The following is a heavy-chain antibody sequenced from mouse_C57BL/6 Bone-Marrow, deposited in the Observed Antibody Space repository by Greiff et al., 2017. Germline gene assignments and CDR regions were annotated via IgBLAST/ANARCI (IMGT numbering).Heavy chain of an antibody. Sequence: QVQLQQSGAELARPGASVKLSCKASGYTFTSYGISWVKQRTGQGLEWIGEIYPRSGNTYYNEKFKGKATLTADKSSSTAYMALRSLTSEDSAVYFCARRGSYYYGSTAWFAYWGQGTLVTVSA. CDR1: GYTFTSYG. CDR3: ARRGSYYYGSTAWFAY. D-gene: IGHD1-1*01. V-gene: IGHV1-81*01. J-gene: IGHJ3*01. CDR2: IYPRSGNT.